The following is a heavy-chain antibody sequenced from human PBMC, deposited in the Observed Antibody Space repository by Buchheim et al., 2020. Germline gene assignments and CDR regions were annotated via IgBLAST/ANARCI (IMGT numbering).Heavy chain of an antibody. CDR2: LYYSGRT. D-gene: IGHD1-26*01. J-gene: IGHJ5*02. CDR1: GGSISSSSYY. Sequence: QLQLQESGPGLVKPSETLSLTCTVSGGSISSSSYYWGWIRQPPGKGLEWIGSLYYSGRTYYNPSLKSRATISVDTSKNQFSLKLSSVTAADTAVYYCARIRSGSYGAWFDPWGQGTL. CDR3: ARIRSGSYGAWFDP. V-gene: IGHV4-39*01.